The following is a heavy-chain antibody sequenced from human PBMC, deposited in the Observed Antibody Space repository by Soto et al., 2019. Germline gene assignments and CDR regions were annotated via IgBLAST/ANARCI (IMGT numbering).Heavy chain of an antibody. D-gene: IGHD2-15*01. CDR1: GGTFSSYA. CDR2: IIPIFGTG. CDR3: ARARTSSCPVGCWFDP. V-gene: IGHV1-69*12. Sequence: QVQLVQSGAEVKKPGSSVKVSCKASGGTFSSYAISWVRQAPGQGLEWRGGIIPIFGTGNYAQKFQGRVTLTADAPTSTAYMELSSLRSEDTAVYYCARARTSSCPVGCWFDPWGQGTLVTVSS. J-gene: IGHJ5*02.